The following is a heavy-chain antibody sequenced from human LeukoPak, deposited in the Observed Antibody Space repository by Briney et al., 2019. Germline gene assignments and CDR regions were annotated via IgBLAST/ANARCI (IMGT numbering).Heavy chain of an antibody. V-gene: IGHV4-59*08. D-gene: IGHD4-17*01. CDR2: IYYSGST. CDR3: AGTTTVTTEAAFDI. Sequence: SETLSLICTVSGGSISSYYWSWIRQPPGKGLEWIGYIYYSGSTNYNPSLKSRVTISVDTSKNQFSLKLSSVTAADTAVYYCAGTTTVTTEAAFDIWGQGTMVTVSS. J-gene: IGHJ3*02. CDR1: GGSISSYY.